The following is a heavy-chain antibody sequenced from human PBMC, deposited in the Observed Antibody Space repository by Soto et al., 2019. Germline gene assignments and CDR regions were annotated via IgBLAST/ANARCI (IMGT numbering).Heavy chain of an antibody. V-gene: IGHV1-69*08. CDR2: IIPILGIA. Sequence: QVQLVQSGAEVKKPGSSVKVSCKASGGTFSSYTISWVRQAPGQGLEWMGRIIPILGIANYAQKFQGRVTITADKSTSTAYMELSSLRSEDTAVYYCARDQGGYDSRYYYMDVWGKGTTVTVSS. J-gene: IGHJ6*03. CDR3: ARDQGGYDSRYYYMDV. CDR1: GGTFSSYT. D-gene: IGHD5-12*01.